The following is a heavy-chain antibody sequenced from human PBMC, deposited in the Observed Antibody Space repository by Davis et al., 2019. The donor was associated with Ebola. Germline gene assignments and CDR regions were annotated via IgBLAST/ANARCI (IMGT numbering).Heavy chain of an antibody. CDR1: GFTFSSYW. CDR3: AKVESGYFDWLPVSYGMDV. V-gene: IGHV3-23*01. D-gene: IGHD3-9*01. Sequence: GESLKISCAASGFTFSSYWMSWVRQAPGKGLEWVSAISGSGGSTYYADSVKGRFTISRDNSKSTLYLQMSSLRAEDTAVYYCAKVESGYFDWLPVSYGMDVWGQGTTVTVSS. CDR2: ISGSGGST. J-gene: IGHJ6*02.